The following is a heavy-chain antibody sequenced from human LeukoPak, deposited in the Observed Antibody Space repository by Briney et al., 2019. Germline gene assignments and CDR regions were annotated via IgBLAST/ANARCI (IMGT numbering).Heavy chain of an antibody. D-gene: IGHD5-18*01. Sequence: SETLSLTCSVSGGSISSGGYYWTWIRQHPGKGLEWIGYIYYSGSTNYNPSLKSRVTITVDTSKNQFSVKLNAATAEDTAVYYCARDGYSYGFDYWGQGTLVTVSS. J-gene: IGHJ4*02. CDR3: ARDGYSYGFDY. V-gene: IGHV4-31*03. CDR2: IYYSGST. CDR1: GGSISSGGYY.